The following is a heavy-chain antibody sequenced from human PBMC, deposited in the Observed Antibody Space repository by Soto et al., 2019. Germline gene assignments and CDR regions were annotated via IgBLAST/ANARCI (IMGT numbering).Heavy chain of an antibody. CDR1: GGSISSYY. V-gene: IGHV4-59*01. CDR2: IYYSGST. J-gene: IGHJ4*02. CDR3: ASSYGDLYFDY. D-gene: IGHD4-17*01. Sequence: SETLSLTCTVSGGSISSYYWSWIRQPPGKGLEWIGYIYYSGSTNYNPSLKSRVTISVDTSKNQFSLKLSSVTAADTAVYYCASSYGDLYFDYWGQGTLVTVSS.